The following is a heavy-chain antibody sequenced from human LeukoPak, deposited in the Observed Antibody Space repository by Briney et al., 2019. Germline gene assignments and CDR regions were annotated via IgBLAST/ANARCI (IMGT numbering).Heavy chain of an antibody. Sequence: GGSLRLSCAASGFTVSSNYMSWVRQAPGKGLEWVSGISGSGGSTYYADSLKGRFTVSRDNSKNTLYLQMNSLRAEDTAVYYCARSGGRRGFNDAFDIWGQGTMVTVSS. D-gene: IGHD3-16*01. V-gene: IGHV3-23*01. CDR3: ARSGGRRGFNDAFDI. J-gene: IGHJ3*02. CDR1: GFTVSSNY. CDR2: ISGSGGST.